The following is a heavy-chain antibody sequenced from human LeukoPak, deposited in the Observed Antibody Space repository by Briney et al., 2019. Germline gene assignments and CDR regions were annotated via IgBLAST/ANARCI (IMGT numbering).Heavy chain of an antibody. D-gene: IGHD2-2*01. CDR1: GGTFSSYA. J-gene: IGHJ5*02. CDR2: IIPIFGTA. CDR3: AGADIVVVPAAMRGNWFDP. V-gene: IGHV1-69*05. Sequence: SVKVSCKASGGTFSSYAISWVRQAPGQGLEWMGGIIPIFGTANYAQKFQGRVTITTDESASTAYMELSSLRSEDTAVYYCAGADIVVVPAAMRGNWFDPWGQGTLVTVSS.